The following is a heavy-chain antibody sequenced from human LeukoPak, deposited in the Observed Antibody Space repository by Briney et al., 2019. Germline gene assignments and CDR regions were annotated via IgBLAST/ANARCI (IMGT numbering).Heavy chain of an antibody. CDR2: IYHSRST. CDR3: AGPYDILTGTYAPFDY. J-gene: IGHJ4*02. CDR1: GYSISSGYY. Sequence: PSETLSLTCTVSGYSISSGYYWGWIRQPPGKGLEWIGSIYHSRSTYYNPFLKSRVTISVDTSKNQFSLKLSSVTAADTAVYYCAGPYDILTGTYAPFDYWGQGTLVTVSS. V-gene: IGHV4-38-2*02. D-gene: IGHD3-9*01.